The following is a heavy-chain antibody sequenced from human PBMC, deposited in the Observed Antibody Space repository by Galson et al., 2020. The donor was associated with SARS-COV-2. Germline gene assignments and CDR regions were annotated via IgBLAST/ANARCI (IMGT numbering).Heavy chain of an antibody. V-gene: IGHV3-74*01. CDR2: IDSDGSTT. CDR3: VRDRGENYRSYNWFDP. D-gene: IGHD1-7*01. CDR1: GFTFSTYW. Sequence: TGVSLRLSCAASGFTFSTYWMHWVRQVPGKGLLWVSRIDSDGSTTNYADSVKGRFTISRDNAKNTLYLQMNSLRPEDTAVYYCVRDRGENYRSYNWFDPWGQGTLVTVSS. J-gene: IGHJ5*02.